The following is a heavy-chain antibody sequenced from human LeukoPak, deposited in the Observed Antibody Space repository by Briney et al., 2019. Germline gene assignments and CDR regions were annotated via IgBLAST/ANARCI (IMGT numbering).Heavy chain of an antibody. D-gene: IGHD6-13*01. Sequence: GGSLRLSCAASGFTFSGFAMTWVRQAPGKGLEWVATISDSGDSTYYAAAVKGRFTISRDNSKDTLYVQMSSLRAEDAAVYYCAKSHSVEQRGYFDYWGQGTLVTVSS. CDR1: GFTFSGFA. J-gene: IGHJ4*02. CDR2: ISDSGDST. CDR3: AKSHSVEQRGYFDY. V-gene: IGHV3-23*01.